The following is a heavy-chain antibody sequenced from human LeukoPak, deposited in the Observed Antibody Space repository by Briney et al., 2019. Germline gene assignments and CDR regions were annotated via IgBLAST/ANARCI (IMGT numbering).Heavy chain of an antibody. CDR3: ARDSPGCSSTSCYLPRNYMDV. CDR1: GFTFSSYS. V-gene: IGHV3-21*01. J-gene: IGHJ6*03. CDR2: ISSSSSYI. D-gene: IGHD2-2*01. Sequence: PGGSLRLSCAASGFTFSSYSMNWVRQAPGKGLEWVSSISSSSSYIYYADSVKGRFTISRDNAKNSLYLQMNSLRAEDTAVYYCARDSPGCSSTSCYLPRNYMDVWGKGTTVTVSS.